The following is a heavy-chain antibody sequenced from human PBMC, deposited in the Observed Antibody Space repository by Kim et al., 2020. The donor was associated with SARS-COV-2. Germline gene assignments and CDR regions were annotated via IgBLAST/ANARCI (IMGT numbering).Heavy chain of an antibody. Sequence: ASVKVSCKASGYTFTTYFIHWVRQAPGQRPEWMGWINPDNGDTTYAQKFQGRVTMTRDTSISVAYLDLSSLKSDDTAVYCCARDHSTAGYYLYGLNVWGQGTTVTVSS. V-gene: IGHV1-2*02. CDR3: ARDHSTAGYYLYGLNV. CDR1: GYTFTTYF. D-gene: IGHD3-22*01. CDR2: INPDNGDT. J-gene: IGHJ6*02.